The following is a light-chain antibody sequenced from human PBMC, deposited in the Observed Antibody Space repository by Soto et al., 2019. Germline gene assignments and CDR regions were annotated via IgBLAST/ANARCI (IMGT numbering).Light chain of an antibody. CDR1: QPVSSSF. V-gene: IGKV3-20*01. CDR3: QHYEWSLTWT. Sequence: EIVLTQSPGTLSLSPGERATLSCRASQPVSSSFLAWYQQNRGQPPRLLIYGASTRATGVPDRFSGSGSGTDFTLTISELEPEDFAVYYCQHYEWSLTWTFGPGTKVEIK. J-gene: IGKJ1*01. CDR2: GAS.